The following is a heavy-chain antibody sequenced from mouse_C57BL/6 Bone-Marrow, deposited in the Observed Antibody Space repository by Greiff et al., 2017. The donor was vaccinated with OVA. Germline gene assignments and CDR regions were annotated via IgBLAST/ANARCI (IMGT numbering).Heavy chain of an antibody. CDR3: ASYYGSSYVGWFAY. Sequence: DVKLQESGAELVKPGASVKLSCTASGFNITDYYMHWVKQRTEQGLEWIGRIDPEDGETKYAPKFQGKATITADTSSNTAYLQLSSLTSEDTAVYYCASYYGSSYVGWFAYWGQGTLVTVSA. J-gene: IGHJ3*01. CDR1: GFNITDYY. D-gene: IGHD1-1*01. V-gene: IGHV14-2*01. CDR2: IDPEDGET.